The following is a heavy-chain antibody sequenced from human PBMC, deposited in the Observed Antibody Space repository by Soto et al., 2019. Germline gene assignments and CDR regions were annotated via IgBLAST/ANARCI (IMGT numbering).Heavy chain of an antibody. Sequence: ASVKVSCKASGYTFTGYYMHWVRQAPGQGLEWMGWINPNSGGTNYAQKFQGSVTMTRDTSISTAYMELSRLRSDDTAVYYCARDSVMVRGVAFDYWGQGTLVTVSS. J-gene: IGHJ4*02. CDR1: GYTFTGYY. V-gene: IGHV1-2*02. CDR2: INPNSGGT. CDR3: ARDSVMVRGVAFDY. D-gene: IGHD3-10*01.